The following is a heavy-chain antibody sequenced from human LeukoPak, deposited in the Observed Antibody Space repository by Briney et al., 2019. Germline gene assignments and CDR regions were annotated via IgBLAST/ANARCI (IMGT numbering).Heavy chain of an antibody. Sequence: SETLSLTCTVSGGSISSSIYYWGWIRQPPGKGLEWIGSIYYNGTTYYNPSLKSRVTISVDTSKNQFSLKLSSVTAADTAVYYCARDRGAGTFMYFDYWGQGTLVTVSS. CDR1: GGSISSSIYY. CDR3: ARDRGAGTFMYFDY. V-gene: IGHV4-39*07. D-gene: IGHD6-13*01. CDR2: IYYNGTT. J-gene: IGHJ4*02.